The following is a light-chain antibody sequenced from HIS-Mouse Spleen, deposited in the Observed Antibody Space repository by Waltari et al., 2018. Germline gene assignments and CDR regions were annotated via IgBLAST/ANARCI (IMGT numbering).Light chain of an antibody. J-gene: IGKJ1*01. V-gene: IGKV1-5*03. Sequence: DIQMTQSPSTLSASVGDSVTITCRASQSISSRLALYQQKPGKSPKLLIYKASSLESGVPSRFSGSGSGTEFTLTISSLQPDDFATYYCQQYNSYSRTFGQGTKVEIK. CDR1: QSISSR. CDR3: QQYNSYSRT. CDR2: KAS.